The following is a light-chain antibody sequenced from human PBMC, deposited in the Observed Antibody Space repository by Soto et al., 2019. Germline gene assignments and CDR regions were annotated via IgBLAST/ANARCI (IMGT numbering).Light chain of an antibody. CDR1: SRDIGGYNY. V-gene: IGLV2-8*01. J-gene: IGLJ3*02. CDR2: EVS. CDR3: TSYAGSNNLV. Sequence: QSALTQPPSASGSPGQSVTISCTGTSRDIGGYNYVSWYQQHPGKAPKLLIYEVSKRPSGVPDRFSGSKSGNTASLTVSGLQAADEADYYCTSYAGSNNLVFAGGPKLTVL.